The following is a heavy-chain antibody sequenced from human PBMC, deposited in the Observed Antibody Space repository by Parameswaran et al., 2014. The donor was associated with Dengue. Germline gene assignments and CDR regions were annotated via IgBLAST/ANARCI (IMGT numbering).Heavy chain of an antibody. Sequence: SNARWIRQPPGKGLEWVSSISVSAGATHYADSVKGRFTISRDSSRKTLYLQMDNLSAKDTAIYYCAKLAARFRMESPNYYYMDVWGKGTTVTVSS. CDR2: ISVSAGAT. V-gene: IGHV3-23*01. CDR3: AKLAARFRMESPNYYYMDV. CDR1: SNA. J-gene: IGHJ6*03. D-gene: IGHD6-6*01.